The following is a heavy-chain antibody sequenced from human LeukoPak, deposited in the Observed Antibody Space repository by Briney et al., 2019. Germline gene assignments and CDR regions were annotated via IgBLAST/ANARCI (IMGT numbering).Heavy chain of an antibody. CDR2: TRNKANSYTT. J-gene: IGHJ4*02. V-gene: IGHV3-72*01. D-gene: IGHD3-22*01. CDR3: ARERYYDSSGYYPYYFDY. Sequence: PGGSLRLSCAASGFTFSDHYMDWVRQAPGKGLEWVGRTRNKANSYTTEYAASVKGRFTISRDDSKNSLCLQMNSLKTEDTAVYYCARERYYDSSGYYPYYFDYWGQGTLVTVSS. CDR1: GFTFSDHY.